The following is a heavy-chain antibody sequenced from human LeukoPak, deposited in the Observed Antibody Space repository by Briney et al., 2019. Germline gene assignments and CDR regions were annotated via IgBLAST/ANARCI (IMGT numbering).Heavy chain of an antibody. D-gene: IGHD5-18*01. V-gene: IGHV3-48*03. CDR1: GFTFSSHD. CDR3: ARASGDIVETATMGSY. Sequence: GGSLRLSCTDSGFTFSSHDMNWVRQAPGKGLEWVSYISSGGYTTRYADSVKGRFIISRDNAKNSLYLQMNSLRAEDTAVYYCARASGDIVETATMGSYWGQGTLVTVSS. J-gene: IGHJ4*02. CDR2: ISSGGYTT.